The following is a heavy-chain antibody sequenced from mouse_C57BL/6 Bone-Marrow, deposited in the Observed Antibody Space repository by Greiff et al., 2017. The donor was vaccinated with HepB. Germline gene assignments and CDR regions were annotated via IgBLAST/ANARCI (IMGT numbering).Heavy chain of an antibody. D-gene: IGHD1-1*01. CDR1: GYTFTSYW. J-gene: IGHJ1*03. CDR2: IDPSDSYT. Sequence: QVQLKQPGAELVKPGASVKLSCKASGYTFTSYWMQWVKQRPGQGLEWIGEIDPSDSYTNYNQKFKGKATLTVDTSSSTAYMQLSSLTSEDSAVYYCAKNYGISRYFDVWGTGTTVTVSS. V-gene: IGHV1-50*01. CDR3: AKNYGISRYFDV.